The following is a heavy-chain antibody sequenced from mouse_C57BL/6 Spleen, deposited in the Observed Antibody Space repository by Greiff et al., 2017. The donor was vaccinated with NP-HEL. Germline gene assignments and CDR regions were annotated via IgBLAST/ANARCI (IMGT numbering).Heavy chain of an antibody. CDR3: ARSGVYGKRYFDV. Sequence: VQLQQPGAELVMPGASVKLSCKASGYTFTSYWMHWVKQRPGQGLEWIGEIDPSDSYTNYNQKFKGKSTLTVDKSSSTAYMQLSSLTSEDSAVYYCARSGVYGKRYFDVWGTGTTVTVSS. V-gene: IGHV1-69*01. CDR2: IDPSDSYT. D-gene: IGHD1-1*01. J-gene: IGHJ1*03. CDR1: GYTFTSYW.